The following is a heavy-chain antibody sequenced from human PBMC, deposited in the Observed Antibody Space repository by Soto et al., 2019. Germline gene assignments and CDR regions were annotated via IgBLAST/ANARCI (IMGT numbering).Heavy chain of an antibody. CDR2: IYYSGSS. V-gene: IGHV4-59*01. CDR3: ARRTGDY. Sequence: QVQLQESGPGLVKPSETLSLTCTVSGGSISSYYWSWIRQPPGEGLEWIGYIYYSGSSNYNPSLKTRVTIAVDTSKNQFSLKRSSVTAADTDVYYCARRTGDYWGQGTLVTVSS. CDR1: GGSISSYY. D-gene: IGHD1-1*01. J-gene: IGHJ4*02.